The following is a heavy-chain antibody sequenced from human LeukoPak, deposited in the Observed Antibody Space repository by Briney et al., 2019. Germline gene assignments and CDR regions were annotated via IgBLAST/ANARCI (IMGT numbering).Heavy chain of an antibody. CDR3: AREWYYCSSTSCYFYYGMDV. V-gene: IGHV4-4*02. CDR2: IYHSGST. D-gene: IGHD2-2*01. J-gene: IGHJ6*04. Sequence: SGTLSLTCAVSGGSISSSNWWSGGRRPPGKGLEWIGEIYHSGSTNYNPSLKSRVTISVDKSKNQFSLKLSSVTAADTAVYYCAREWYYCSSTSCYFYYGMDVWGKGTTVTVSS. CDR1: GGSISSSNW.